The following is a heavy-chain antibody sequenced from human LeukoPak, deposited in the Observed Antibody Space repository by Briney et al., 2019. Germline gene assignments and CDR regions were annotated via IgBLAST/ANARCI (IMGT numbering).Heavy chain of an antibody. CDR3: AKDTRYFDWLLFSFDY. Sequence: QPGGSLRLSCAASGFTFSSYGMHWVRQAPGKGLEWVAVISYDGSNKYYADSVKGRFTISRDNSKNTLYLQMNSLRAEDTAVYYCAKDTRYFDWLLFSFDYWGQGTLVTVSS. V-gene: IGHV3-30*18. CDR1: GFTFSSYG. J-gene: IGHJ4*02. CDR2: ISYDGSNK. D-gene: IGHD3-9*01.